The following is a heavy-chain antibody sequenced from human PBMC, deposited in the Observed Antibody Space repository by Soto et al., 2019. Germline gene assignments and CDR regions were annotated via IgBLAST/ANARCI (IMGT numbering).Heavy chain of an antibody. CDR3: AKATATGGGAFEI. CDR2: ILVSGST. D-gene: IGHD2-8*02. J-gene: IGHJ3*02. Sequence: GGSLRLSCAVSGFICSSYDMSWARQAPGKGLEWVSTILVSGSTHYEDSVKGRFTISRDTSRNTVYLQMNSLTAGDTAVYYCAKATATGGGAFEIYGQGTMVTVSS. CDR1: GFICSSYD. V-gene: IGHV3-23*01.